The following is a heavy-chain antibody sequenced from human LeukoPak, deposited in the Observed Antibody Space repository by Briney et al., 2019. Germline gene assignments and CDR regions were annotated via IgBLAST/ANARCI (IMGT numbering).Heavy chain of an antibody. Sequence: PGGSLRLSCAASGFTFSDYYMSWIRQAPGKGLEWVSYISSSSSYTNYADSVKGRFTISRDNAKNSLYLQMNSLRAEDTAVYYCAGYSSSWYRGPANWFDPWGQGTLVTVSS. V-gene: IGHV3-11*06. D-gene: IGHD6-13*01. CDR3: AGYSSSWYRGPANWFDP. CDR2: ISSSSSYT. CDR1: GFTFSDYY. J-gene: IGHJ5*02.